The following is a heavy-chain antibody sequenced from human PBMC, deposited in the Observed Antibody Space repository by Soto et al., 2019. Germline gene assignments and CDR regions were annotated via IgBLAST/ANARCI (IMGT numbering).Heavy chain of an antibody. D-gene: IGHD3-10*01. CDR1: GFTFSSYG. CDR3: AKAYFYGSGSSPFDY. Sequence: QVQLVETGGGVVQPGRSLRLSCAASGFTFSSYGMHWVRQAPGKGLEWVAVISYDGSNKYYADSVKGRFTISRDNSKNTLDLQMNSLRAEDTAVYYCAKAYFYGSGSSPFDYWGQGTLVTVSS. CDR2: ISYDGSNK. V-gene: IGHV3-30*18. J-gene: IGHJ4*02.